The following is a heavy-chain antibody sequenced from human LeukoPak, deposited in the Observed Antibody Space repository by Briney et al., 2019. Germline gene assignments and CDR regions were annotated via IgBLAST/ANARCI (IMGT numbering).Heavy chain of an antibody. V-gene: IGHV3-74*01. D-gene: IGHD3-22*01. CDR1: GFTVSRYW. CDR3: ARDLTGPYDH. Sequence: GGSLTLSCAASGFTVSRYWMHWVRQAPGKGLVWVARINVEGNYIDYAESVKGRFTISRDSAKNTLYLQMNSVRAEDTAVYSCARDLTGPYDHWGQGTLVTVSS. J-gene: IGHJ4*02. CDR2: INVEGNYI.